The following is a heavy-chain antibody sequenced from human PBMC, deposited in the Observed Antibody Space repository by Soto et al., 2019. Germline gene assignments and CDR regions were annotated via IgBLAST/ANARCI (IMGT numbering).Heavy chain of an antibody. CDR1: GFYFNNYG. CDR2: VSKSDYT. Sequence: GGSLRLSCAVSGFYFNNYGINWVRQPPGKGLEWVSSVSKSDYTYYSDSVRGRFTISRDNAKNSVSLQMNSLRAEDTAVYYCAREDSIIIPAVSDFWGQGILVTVSS. CDR3: AREDSIIIPAVSDF. V-gene: IGHV3-21*01. J-gene: IGHJ4*02. D-gene: IGHD2-2*01.